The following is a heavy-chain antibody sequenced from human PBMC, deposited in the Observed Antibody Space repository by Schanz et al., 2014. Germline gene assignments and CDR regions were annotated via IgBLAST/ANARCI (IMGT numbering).Heavy chain of an antibody. Sequence: EVQLAESGGGLVQPGGSLRLSCAASGFTFSGFWMTWVRQAPGKGLEWVANIKKDGSEKYYVDSVKGRFTISRDNAKNSLFLQMNSLRVEDTAVYFCVSQTGSPNYWGQGTLVTVSS. V-gene: IGHV3-7*01. J-gene: IGHJ4*02. CDR3: VSQTGSPNY. CDR2: IKKDGSEK. D-gene: IGHD6-13*01. CDR1: GFTFSGFW.